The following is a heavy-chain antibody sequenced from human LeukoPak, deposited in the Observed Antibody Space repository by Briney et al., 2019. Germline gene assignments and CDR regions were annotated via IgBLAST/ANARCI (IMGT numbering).Heavy chain of an antibody. D-gene: IGHD6-19*01. J-gene: IGHJ1*01. CDR2: IRSKANSYAT. V-gene: IGHV3-73*01. CDR1: GFTLSGST. Sequence: GGSLKLSCAASGFTLSGSTMHWVRQASGKGLEWIGRIRSKANSYATAYAASVKGRFTISRDDAKNTAYLQMDSLKTEDTAVYYCTSPQADSGATYFRHWGQGTLVTVSS. CDR3: TSPQADSGATYFRH.